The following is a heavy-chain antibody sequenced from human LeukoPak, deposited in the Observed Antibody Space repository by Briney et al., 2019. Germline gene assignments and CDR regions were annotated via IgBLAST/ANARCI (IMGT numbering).Heavy chain of an antibody. CDR3: ARYGADVTTIPDYSYYYMDV. D-gene: IGHD3-3*01. CDR1: GGSINSYY. Sequence: SETLSLTCTVSGGSINSYYWSWIRQPPGKGLEWIAYIYSSGSTDYNPSLKSRVTISVDPSKNQVSLKLNSVTAADTAVYYCARYGADVTTIPDYSYYYMDVWGKGTTVTVSS. CDR2: IYSSGST. J-gene: IGHJ6*03. V-gene: IGHV4-4*09.